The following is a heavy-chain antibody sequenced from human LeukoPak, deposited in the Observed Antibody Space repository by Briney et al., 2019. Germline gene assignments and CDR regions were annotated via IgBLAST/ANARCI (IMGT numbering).Heavy chain of an antibody. Sequence: SVKVSCKASGGTFSSYAISWVRQAPGQGLEWMGGIIPIFGTANYAQKFQGRVTITADESTSTAYMELSSLRSEDTAVYYCARGRMAGTYVFDYWGQGTLVTVSS. D-gene: IGHD6-19*01. CDR2: IIPIFGTA. V-gene: IGHV1-69*13. CDR1: GGTFSSYA. J-gene: IGHJ4*02. CDR3: ARGRMAGTYVFDY.